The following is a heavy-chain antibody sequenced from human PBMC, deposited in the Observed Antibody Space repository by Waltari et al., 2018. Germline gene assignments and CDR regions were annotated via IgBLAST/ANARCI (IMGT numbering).Heavy chain of an antibody. CDR3: ARSKSYYYDGMDV. J-gene: IGHJ6*02. Sequence: QVQLQESGPGLVKPSETLSLTCTVSGGSISDYYWSWVRQPAGKGMEWIGRIYSTGSTDYHPSLKGRVTLSVATSKNQFSLKLSSVTAADTAVYYCARSKSYYYDGMDVWGQGTTVNVSS. CDR1: GGSISDYY. CDR2: IYSTGST. V-gene: IGHV4-4*07.